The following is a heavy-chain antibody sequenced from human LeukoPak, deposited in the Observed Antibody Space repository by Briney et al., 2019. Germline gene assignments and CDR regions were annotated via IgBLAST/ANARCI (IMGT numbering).Heavy chain of an antibody. V-gene: IGHV3-33*01. CDR1: GFTFSSYG. CDR3: ARDDCSSTSCYFDY. Sequence: GRSLRLSCAASGFTFSSYGMHWVRQAPGKGLEWVAVIWYDGSNKYYADSVKGRFTISRDNSKNTLYLQMNSLRAEDTAVYYCARDDCSSTSCYFDYRGQGTLVTVSS. D-gene: IGHD2-2*01. J-gene: IGHJ4*02. CDR2: IWYDGSNK.